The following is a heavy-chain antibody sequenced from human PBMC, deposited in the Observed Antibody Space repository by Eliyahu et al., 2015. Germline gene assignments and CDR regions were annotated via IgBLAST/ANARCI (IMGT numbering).Heavy chain of an antibody. J-gene: IGHJ3*02. CDR3: ARHRRRGGSCYKGCAFDI. CDR1: GGSFSGYY. V-gene: IGHV4-34*01. Sequence: QVQLQQWGAGLLKPSETLSLTCAVYGGSFSGYYWSWIRQPPGKGLEWIGEINHSGSTNYNPSLKSRVTISVDTSKNQFSLKLSSVTAADTAVYYCARHRRRGGSCYKGCAFDIWGQGTMVTVSS. CDR2: INHSGST. D-gene: IGHD2-15*01.